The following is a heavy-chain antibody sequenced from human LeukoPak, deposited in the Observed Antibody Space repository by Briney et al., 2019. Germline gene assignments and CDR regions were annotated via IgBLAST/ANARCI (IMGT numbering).Heavy chain of an antibody. D-gene: IGHD3-22*01. V-gene: IGHV3-23*01. CDR1: GFTFSSYA. J-gene: IGHJ4*02. Sequence: GGSLRLSCAASGFTFSSYAMSWVRQAPGKGLEWVSAISSNGGSTYCADSVKGRFTISRDNSKNTLYLQMNSLRADDTAVYYCAKSPYDSSGYFVYWGQGILVTVSS. CDR2: ISSNGGST. CDR3: AKSPYDSSGYFVY.